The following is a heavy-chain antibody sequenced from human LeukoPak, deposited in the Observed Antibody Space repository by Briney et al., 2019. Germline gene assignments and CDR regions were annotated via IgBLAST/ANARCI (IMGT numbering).Heavy chain of an antibody. CDR3: ARHSRGRWYVFDY. Sequence: RSGGSLRLSCEASGFSFTNTWMSWVRQAPGKGLEWVSGISGSGGNTYYADSVKGRFTISRDNSNNTLYLQMNSLRAEDTAVYYCARHSRGRWYVFDYWGQGTLVTVSS. J-gene: IGHJ4*02. CDR1: GFSFTNTW. V-gene: IGHV3-23*01. CDR2: ISGSGGNT. D-gene: IGHD6-13*01.